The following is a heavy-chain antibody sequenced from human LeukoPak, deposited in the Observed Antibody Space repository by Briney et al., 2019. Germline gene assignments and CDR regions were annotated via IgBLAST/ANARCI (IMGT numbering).Heavy chain of an antibody. CDR1: GFTFSSYS. V-gene: IGHV3-21*01. Sequence: AGGSLRLSCAASGFTFSSYSMNWVRQAPGKGLEWVSSISSSSSYIYYADSVKGRFTISRGNAKNSLYLQMNSLRAEDTAVYYCARLPTLYYDILTGYHDYWGQGTLVTVSS. CDR2: ISSSSSYI. CDR3: ARLPTLYYDILTGYHDY. D-gene: IGHD3-9*01. J-gene: IGHJ4*02.